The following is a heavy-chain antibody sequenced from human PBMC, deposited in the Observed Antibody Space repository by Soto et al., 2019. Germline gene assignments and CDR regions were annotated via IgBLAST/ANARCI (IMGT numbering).Heavy chain of an antibody. D-gene: IGHD1-26*01. CDR1: GYTFTSYD. J-gene: IGHJ5*02. V-gene: IGHV1-8*01. Sequence: QVQLVQSGAEVKKPGASVKVSCKASGYTFTSYDINWVRQATGQGLEWMGWMIPNSGNTGYAQKFPGRLTLTRNTSISTGYMELSKRRSEDTDVYYCARGNGGSYDRFDPWGPGTLVTVSS. CDR2: MIPNSGNT. CDR3: ARGNGGSYDRFDP.